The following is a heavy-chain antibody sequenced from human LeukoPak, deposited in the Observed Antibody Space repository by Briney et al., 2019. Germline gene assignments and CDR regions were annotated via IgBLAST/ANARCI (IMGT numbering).Heavy chain of an antibody. CDR3: ARDLAVSYYYDSSGYPNDY. CDR2: ISAYNGNT. J-gene: IGHJ4*02. D-gene: IGHD3-22*01. CDR1: GYTFTSYG. Sequence: GASVKVSCKASGYTFTSYGISWVRQAPGQGLEWMGWISAYNGNTNYAQKLQGRVTMTTDTSTSTAYMELRSLRSDDTAVYYCARDLAVSYYYDSSGYPNDYWGQGTLVTVSS. V-gene: IGHV1-18*01.